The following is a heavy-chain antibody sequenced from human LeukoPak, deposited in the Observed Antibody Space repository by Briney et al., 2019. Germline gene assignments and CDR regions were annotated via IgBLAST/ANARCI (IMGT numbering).Heavy chain of an antibody. V-gene: IGHV4-34*01. D-gene: IGHD3-22*01. Sequence: SETLSLTCAVYGGSFSGYYWSWIRQPPGKGLEWIGEINHSGSTNYNPSLKSRVTISVDTSKNQFSLKLSSVTAADTAVYYCARALSYYYDSSGYYYTSYARHGRFDYWGQGTLVTVSS. J-gene: IGHJ4*02. CDR3: ARALSYYYDSSGYYYTSYARHGRFDY. CDR1: GGSFSGYY. CDR2: INHSGST.